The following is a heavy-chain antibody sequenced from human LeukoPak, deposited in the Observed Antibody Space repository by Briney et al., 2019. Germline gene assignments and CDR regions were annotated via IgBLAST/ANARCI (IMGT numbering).Heavy chain of an antibody. CDR3: AKTIRITMVRGVNHDY. J-gene: IGHJ4*02. CDR1: GFTISTYG. V-gene: IGHV3-23*01. D-gene: IGHD3-10*01. Sequence: GGSLRLSCAASGFTISTYGMHWVRQAPGKGLEWVSAISGSGGSTYYADSVKGRFTISRDNSKNTLYLQMNSLRAEDTAVYYCAKTIRITMVRGVNHDYWGQGTLVTVSS. CDR2: ISGSGGST.